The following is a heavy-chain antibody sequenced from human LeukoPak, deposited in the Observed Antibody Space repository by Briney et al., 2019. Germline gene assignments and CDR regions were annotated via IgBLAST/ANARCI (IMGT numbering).Heavy chain of an antibody. CDR2: VNPKTGVT. V-gene: IGHV1-2*02. Sequence: ASVKVSCKASGYNFRDYYMFWIRQAPGQGLEWVGWVNPKTGVTSYAQKFQGRVTVTTDTSISTLYMELNSLRSDDTAVYYCARDHVSGRDDRNFDYWGQGTLVTVSS. J-gene: IGHJ4*02. CDR1: GYNFRDYY. D-gene: IGHD3-10*01. CDR3: ARDHVSGRDDRNFDY.